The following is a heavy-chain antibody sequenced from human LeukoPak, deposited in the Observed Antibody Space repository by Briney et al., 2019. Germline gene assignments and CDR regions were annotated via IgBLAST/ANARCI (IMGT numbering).Heavy chain of an antibody. J-gene: IGHJ4*02. CDR2: IYYSGST. V-gene: IGHV4-39*01. Sequence: SGTLSLTCTVSGGSISSSSYYWGWIRQPPGKGLEWIGSIYYSGSTYYNPSLKSRVTISVDTSKNQFSLKLSSVTAADTAVYYCARTQSSSPYYFDYWGQGTLVTVSS. CDR1: GGSISSSSYY. D-gene: IGHD6-6*01. CDR3: ARTQSSSPYYFDY.